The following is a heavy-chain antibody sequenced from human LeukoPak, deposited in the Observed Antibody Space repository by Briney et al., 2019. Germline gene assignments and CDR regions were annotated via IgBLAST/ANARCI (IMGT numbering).Heavy chain of an antibody. CDR1: GGSISSSSYY. Sequence: SETLSLTCSVSGGSISSSSYYWGWIRQPPGKGLEWIGSIYHSGSTYYNPSLKSRVTMSVDTSKNQFSLKLSSVTAADTAVYYCASVNYGSGSYWGVFDYWGQGTLVTVSS. CDR3: ASVNYGSGSYWGVFDY. CDR2: IYHSGST. D-gene: IGHD3-10*01. J-gene: IGHJ4*02. V-gene: IGHV4-39*07.